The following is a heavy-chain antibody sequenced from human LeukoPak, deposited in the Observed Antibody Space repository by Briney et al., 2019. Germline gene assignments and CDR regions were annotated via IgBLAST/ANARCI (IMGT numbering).Heavy chain of an antibody. CDR2: ISAYNGNT. J-gene: IGHJ4*02. Sequence: GASVKVSCKASGYTFTSYGISWVRQAPGQGLEWMGWISAYNGNTNYAQKLQGRVTMTTDTSTSTAYMELRSLRSDDTAVYYCARDVYDSSDYYFDYWGQGTLVTVSS. V-gene: IGHV1-18*01. CDR1: GYTFTSYG. D-gene: IGHD3-22*01. CDR3: ARDVYDSSDYYFDY.